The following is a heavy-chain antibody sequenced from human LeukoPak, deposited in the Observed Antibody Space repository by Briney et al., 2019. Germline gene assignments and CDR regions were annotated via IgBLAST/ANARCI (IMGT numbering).Heavy chain of an antibody. D-gene: IGHD3-9*01. CDR1: GYTFTGYY. CDR3: ARGLNHDILTGRTAFDI. Sequence: ASVKVSCKASGYTFTGYYVHWVRQAPGQGLEWMGWINPNSGGTNYAQKFQGRVTMTRDTSISTAYMELSRLRSDDTAVYYCARGLNHDILTGRTAFDIWGQGAMVTVSS. J-gene: IGHJ3*02. V-gene: IGHV1-2*02. CDR2: INPNSGGT.